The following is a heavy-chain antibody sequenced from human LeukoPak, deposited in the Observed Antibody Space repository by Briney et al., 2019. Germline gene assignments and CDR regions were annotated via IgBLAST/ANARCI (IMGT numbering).Heavy chain of an antibody. V-gene: IGHV3-30*02. CDR3: ARRAGAYSHPYDY. J-gene: IGHJ4*02. D-gene: IGHD4/OR15-4a*01. CDR1: GFIFSSYG. Sequence: GGPLRLSCAASGFIFSSYGMHWVRQAPGKGLEWVAFIRYDGSKKYYADSVKGRFTISRDNSKNTLYLQMNSLRAEDTAVYYCARRAGAYSHPYDYWGQGTLVTVSS. CDR2: IRYDGSKK.